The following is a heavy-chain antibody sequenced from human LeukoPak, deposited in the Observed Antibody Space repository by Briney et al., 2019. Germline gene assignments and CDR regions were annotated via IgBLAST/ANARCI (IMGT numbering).Heavy chain of an antibody. D-gene: IGHD1-26*01. CDR2: IYYSGST. V-gene: IGHV4-59*08. J-gene: IGHJ4*02. CDR3: ERYSGYFDY. Sequence: SETLSLTCTVSGGSISSYYWSWIWQPPGKGLEWIGYIYYSGSTNYNPSLKSRVTISVDTSKNQFSLKLSSVTAADTAVYYCERYSGYFDYWGQGTLVTVSS. CDR1: GGSISSYY.